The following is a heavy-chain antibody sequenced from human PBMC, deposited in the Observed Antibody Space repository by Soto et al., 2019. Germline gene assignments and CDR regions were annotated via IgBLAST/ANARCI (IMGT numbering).Heavy chain of an antibody. CDR2: LGAADDP. CDR3: ARASLGRLPSRADYYYAMDV. Sequence: EVHLVESGGGSVQPWESLRLSCAASGFSFRDYDMHWVRQRTGKGLELVSGLGAADDPYYIASVKGRFAVSRDNAQKSLYLEMNTLTVDATAVYFCARASLGRLPSRADYYYAMDVWGRGTTVTVSS. CDR1: GFSFRDYD. J-gene: IGHJ6*02. V-gene: IGHV3-13*05. D-gene: IGHD2-15*01.